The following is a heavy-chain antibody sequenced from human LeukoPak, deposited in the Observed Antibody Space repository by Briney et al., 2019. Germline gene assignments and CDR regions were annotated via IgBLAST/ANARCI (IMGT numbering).Heavy chain of an antibody. V-gene: IGHV1-18*04. Sequence: ASVKVSCKASGYTFTSYGISWVRQAPGQGLEWMGWISAYNGNTNYAQKPQGRVTMTTDTSTSTAYMELRSLRSDDTAVYYCARDSYYYGPGAYFDYWGQGTLVTVSS. CDR3: ARDSYYYGPGAYFDY. CDR2: ISAYNGNT. J-gene: IGHJ4*02. D-gene: IGHD3-10*01. CDR1: GYTFTSYG.